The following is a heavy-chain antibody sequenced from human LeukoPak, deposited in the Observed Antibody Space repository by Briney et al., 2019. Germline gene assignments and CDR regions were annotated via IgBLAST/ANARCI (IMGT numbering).Heavy chain of an antibody. CDR3: ARDERVGATSLYAFDI. CDR2: IYTSGST. CDR1: GGSISSYY. Sequence: SETLSLTCTVSGGSISSYYWSWIRQPPGKGLEWIGRIYTSGSTNYNPSLKSRVTMSVDTSKNQFSLKLSSVTAADTAVYYCARDERVGATSLYAFDIWDQGTMVTVSS. D-gene: IGHD1-26*01. J-gene: IGHJ3*02. V-gene: IGHV4-4*07.